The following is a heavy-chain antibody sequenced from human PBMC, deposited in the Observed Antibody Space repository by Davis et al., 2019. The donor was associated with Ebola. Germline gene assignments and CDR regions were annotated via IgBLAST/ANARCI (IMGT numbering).Heavy chain of an antibody. D-gene: IGHD2-2*01. CDR3: ARDSGIVVPYYMDV. J-gene: IGHJ6*03. Sequence: GESLKISCAASGFTLSNLWMTWVRQAPGKGLEWVATIKPDGSDTNYVDSVKGRFTISRDNAKKSLYLQMNSLRDEDTAVYYCARDSGIVVPYYMDVWGKGTTVTVSS. V-gene: IGHV3-7*01. CDR1: GFTLSNLW. CDR2: IKPDGSDT.